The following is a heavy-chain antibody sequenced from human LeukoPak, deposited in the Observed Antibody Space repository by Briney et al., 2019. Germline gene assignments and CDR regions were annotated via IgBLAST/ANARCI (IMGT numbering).Heavy chain of an antibody. D-gene: IGHD2-21*02. CDR1: GFTFSIYW. J-gene: IGHJ4*02. CDR3: VREYCGGDCYTDC. V-gene: IGHV3-74*01. CDR2: LNSDASVT. Sequence: GGSLRLSCAASGFTFSIYWMHWVRHTPGKGLVWVSRLNSDASVTSYADSVKGRFTISRDNAKNTLYLQMNSLRAEDTALYYCVREYCGGDCYTDCGGQGTLVTVSA.